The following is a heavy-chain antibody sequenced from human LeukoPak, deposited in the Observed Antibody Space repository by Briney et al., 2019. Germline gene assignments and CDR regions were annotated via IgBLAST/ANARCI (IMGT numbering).Heavy chain of an antibody. CDR1: GYTFTGYY. D-gene: IGHD6-13*01. CDR2: INPNSGGT. J-gene: IGHJ6*03. CDR3: ASSSTGAGGAYYYYYMYV. Sequence: ASVKVSCKASGYTFTGYYMHWVRQAPGQGLEWMGWINPNSGGTNYAQKFQGRVTMTRDTSISTAYMELSRLRSDDTAVYYCASSSTGAGGAYYYYYMYVWGKGTTVTVS. V-gene: IGHV1-2*02.